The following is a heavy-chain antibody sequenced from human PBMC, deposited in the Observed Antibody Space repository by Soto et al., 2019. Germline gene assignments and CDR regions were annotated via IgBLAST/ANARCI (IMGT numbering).Heavy chain of an antibody. J-gene: IGHJ6*03. CDR2: IGTAGDT. Sequence: GGSLRLSCAASGFTFSSYDMHWVRQATGKGLEWVSAIGTAGDTNYPGSVKGRFTISREKAKNSLYLQMNSLRAGDTAVYYCARAANPRHYDILTPHMDVWGKGTTVTVSS. D-gene: IGHD3-9*01. CDR1: GFTFSSYD. CDR3: ARAANPRHYDILTPHMDV. V-gene: IGHV3-13*01.